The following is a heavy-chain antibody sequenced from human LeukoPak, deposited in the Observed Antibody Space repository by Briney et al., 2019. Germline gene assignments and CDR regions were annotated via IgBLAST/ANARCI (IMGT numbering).Heavy chain of an antibody. Sequence: PSETLSLTCAVYGGSFSGYYWSWIRQPPGKGLEWIGEINHSGSTNYNPSLKSRVTISVDTSKNQFSLKLSSVTAADTAVYYCASTTTVVIDGAFDIWGQGTMVTVSP. CDR1: GGSFSGYY. J-gene: IGHJ3*02. D-gene: IGHD4-23*01. CDR2: INHSGST. CDR3: ASTTTVVIDGAFDI. V-gene: IGHV4-34*01.